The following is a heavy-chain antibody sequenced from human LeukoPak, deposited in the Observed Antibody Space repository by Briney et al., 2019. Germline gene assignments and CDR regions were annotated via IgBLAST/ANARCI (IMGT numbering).Heavy chain of an antibody. V-gene: IGHV1-2*02. CDR3: ARDLGDYDILTGYYFNWFDP. CDR1: GYTFTGYY. CDR2: INPNSGGT. Sequence: ASVTVSCKASGYTFTGYYMHWVRQAPGQGLEWMGWINPNSGGTNYAQKFQGRVTMTRDTSISTAYMELSRLRSDDTAVYYCARDLGDYDILTGYYFNWFDPWGQGTLVTVSS. D-gene: IGHD3-9*01. J-gene: IGHJ5*02.